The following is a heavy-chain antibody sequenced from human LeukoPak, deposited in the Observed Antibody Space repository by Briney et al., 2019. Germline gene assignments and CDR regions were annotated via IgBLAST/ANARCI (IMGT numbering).Heavy chain of an antibody. V-gene: IGHV3-72*01. CDR2: TRNKANSYTT. J-gene: IGHJ4*02. CDR1: GFTFSDHY. CDR3: ARGPDYFDY. Sequence: GGSLRLSCAASGFTFSDHYMDWVRQAPGKGLEWFGRTRNKANSYTTEYAASVKGRFTISRDDSKNSLYLQMNSLKTEDTAVYYCARGPDYFDYWGQGTLVTVSS.